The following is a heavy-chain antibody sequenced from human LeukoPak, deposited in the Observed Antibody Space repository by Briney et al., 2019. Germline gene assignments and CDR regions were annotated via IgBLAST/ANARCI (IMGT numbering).Heavy chain of an antibody. J-gene: IGHJ4*02. D-gene: IGHD3-22*01. V-gene: IGHV4-61*02. CDR1: GNSISSGDYY. Sequence: SETLSLTCTVSGNSISSGDYYWSWIRQPAGKGLEWIGRIYTSGSTTYNPSLKSRVTISGDTSENQFSLKLSSVTAADAAVYYCARGGDYYDSSGPTMDYWGQGTLVTVSS. CDR2: IYTSGST. CDR3: ARGGDYYDSSGPTMDY.